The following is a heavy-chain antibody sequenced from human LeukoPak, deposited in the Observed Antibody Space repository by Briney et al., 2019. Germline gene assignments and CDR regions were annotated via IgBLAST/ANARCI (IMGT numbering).Heavy chain of an antibody. Sequence: GSLRLSCAASGFTFDDYAMGWVRQAPGKGLEWVGFIRSKTYGGTPAYGASVKGRFTISRDGSRGIVYLQMNSLKMEDTAVYYCARDGTVYSSSWYGNWGQGTLVTVSS. D-gene: IGHD2-2*01. CDR1: GFTFDDYA. J-gene: IGHJ4*02. CDR2: IRSKTYGGTP. V-gene: IGHV3-49*04. CDR3: ARDGTVYSSSWYGN.